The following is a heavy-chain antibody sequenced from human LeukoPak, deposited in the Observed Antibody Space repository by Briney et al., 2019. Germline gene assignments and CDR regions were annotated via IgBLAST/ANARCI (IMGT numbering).Heavy chain of an antibody. CDR2: ISVRAATI. J-gene: IGHJ6*02. V-gene: IGHV3-48*03. Sequence: PGGSLRLSCAASGFGFGQYEMNWVRQAPGKGLEWIAYISVRAATIYYGDSVEGRFTISRDDAKNSLYLQMNGLRVEDTAICYCAKDFPHYWEVPHVMDVWGQGTTVTV. D-gene: IGHD2-8*02. CDR1: GFGFGQYE. CDR3: AKDFPHYWEVPHVMDV.